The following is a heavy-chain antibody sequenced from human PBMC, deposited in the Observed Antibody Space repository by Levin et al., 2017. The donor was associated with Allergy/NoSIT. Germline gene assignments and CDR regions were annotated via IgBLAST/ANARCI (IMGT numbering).Heavy chain of an antibody. CDR1: GFTISTDY. D-gene: IGHD3-16*01. Sequence: SGGSLRLSCAASGFTISTDYMSWVRQAPGKGLEWVSVIYSGGNTYNADSVKGRFTISRDNSKNTLYLQMNNLRAEDTAVYYCASPPWASGGYWGQGTLVTVSS. CDR2: IYSGGNT. CDR3: ASPPWASGGY. J-gene: IGHJ4*02. V-gene: IGHV3-53*01.